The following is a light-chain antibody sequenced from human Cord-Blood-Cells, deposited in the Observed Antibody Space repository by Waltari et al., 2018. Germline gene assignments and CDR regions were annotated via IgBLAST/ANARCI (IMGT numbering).Light chain of an antibody. Sequence: QSALTQPASVSGSPGQSITISCTGTSSDAGGYNYVSWYQQHPGKAPKLMIYDVCNRPSGVSNRFSGSKSGNTASLTISGLQAEDEADYYCSSYTSSSTYVVFGGGTKLTVL. V-gene: IGLV2-14*01. CDR2: DVC. CDR3: SSYTSSSTYVV. CDR1: SSDAGGYNY. J-gene: IGLJ2*01.